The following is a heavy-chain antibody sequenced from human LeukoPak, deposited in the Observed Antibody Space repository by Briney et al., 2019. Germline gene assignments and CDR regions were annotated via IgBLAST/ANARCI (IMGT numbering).Heavy chain of an antibody. CDR1: GGSFSGYY. V-gene: IGHV4-34*01. CDR2: INHSGST. J-gene: IGHJ6*02. D-gene: IGHD5-24*01. Sequence: SETLSLTCAVYGGSFSGYYWSWIRQPPGKGLEWIGEINHSGSTNYNPSLKSRVTISVDTSKNQFSLKLSSVTAADTAVYYCARVRWRYYYGMDVWGQGTTVTVSS. CDR3: ARVRWRYYYGMDV.